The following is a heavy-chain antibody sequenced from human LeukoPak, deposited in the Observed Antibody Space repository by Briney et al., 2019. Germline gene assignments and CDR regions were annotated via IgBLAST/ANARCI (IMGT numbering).Heavy chain of an antibody. D-gene: IGHD6-19*01. Sequence: GGSLRLSCAASGFTFSNSGMPWVRQAPGKGLEWLAVISYNGGNKYYAESVKGRFTISRDNSKNTLYLQMNSLRGDDTAVYYCAKDPRVAVAGPIDYWGQGTLVIVSS. V-gene: IGHV3-30*18. CDR2: ISYNGGNK. CDR3: AKDPRVAVAGPIDY. J-gene: IGHJ4*02. CDR1: GFTFSNSG.